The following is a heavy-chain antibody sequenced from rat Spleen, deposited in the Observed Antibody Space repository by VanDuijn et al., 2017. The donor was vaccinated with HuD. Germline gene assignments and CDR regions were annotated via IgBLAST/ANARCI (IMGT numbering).Heavy chain of an antibody. D-gene: IGHD1-12*02. V-gene: IGHV5-29*01. CDR2: ISYDGSST. CDR3: ARDGQLFDY. J-gene: IGHJ2*01. CDR1: GFTFSDYY. Sequence: EVQLVESDGGLVQPGRSLKLSCAASGFTFSDYYMAWVRQAPTKGLEWVATISYDGSSTYYRDSVKGRFTISRDNAKSTLYLQMDSLRSEDTATYYCARDGQLFDYWGQGVMVTVSS.